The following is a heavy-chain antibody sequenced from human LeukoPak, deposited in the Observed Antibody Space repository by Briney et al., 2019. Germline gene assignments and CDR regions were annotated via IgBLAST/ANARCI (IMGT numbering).Heavy chain of an antibody. Sequence: ASVKVSCKTSGFTFTSSAVLWVRQARGQGLEWIGWIVVGSGNTNYAQKFQERVTINRDMSTSTAYMELSSLRSEDTAVYYCATDDVTTGTKTALGYWGQGTLVTVSS. J-gene: IGHJ4*02. CDR3: ATDDVTTGTKTALGY. CDR1: GFTFTSSA. D-gene: IGHD1-1*01. V-gene: IGHV1-58*01. CDR2: IVVGSGNT.